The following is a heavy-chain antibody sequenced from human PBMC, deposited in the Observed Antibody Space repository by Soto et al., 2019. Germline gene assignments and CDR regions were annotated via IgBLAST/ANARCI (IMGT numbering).Heavy chain of an antibody. D-gene: IGHD6-13*01. J-gene: IGHJ6*02. CDR1: GFTFSSYD. CDR3: EPQLHNSSSWYSHYDDDYGMDV. V-gene: IGHV3-30-3*01. CDR2: ISYDGSNK. Sequence: GGSLRLSCAASGFTFSSYDLHWFRQGPFRVLEWAAVISYDGSNKYYADSVKGRLNISRDNSKKTLYLQMNSLRAEDTDVYYCEPQLHNSSSWYSHYDDDYGMDVWGQGTTVTVSS.